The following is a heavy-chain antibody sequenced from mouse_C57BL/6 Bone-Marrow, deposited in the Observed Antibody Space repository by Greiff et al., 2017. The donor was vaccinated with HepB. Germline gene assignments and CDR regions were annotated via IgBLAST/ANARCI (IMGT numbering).Heavy chain of an antibody. CDR1: GFNIKDYY. V-gene: IGHV14-1*01. CDR2: IGPEDGGN. J-gene: IGHJ3*01. D-gene: IGHD2-10*01. Sequence: VQLKESGAELVRPGGSVKLSCTASGFNIKDYYMHWVKQRPGQGLEWMGRIGPEDGGNEYAPKLQGKATMTADTSSNTACLQLSSLASEDTAVYYCTSTGLPSDAYWGQGTLVTVA. CDR3: TSTGLPSDAY.